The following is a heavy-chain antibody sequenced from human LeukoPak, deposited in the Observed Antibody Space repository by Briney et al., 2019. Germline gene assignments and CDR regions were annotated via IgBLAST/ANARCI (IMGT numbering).Heavy chain of an antibody. Sequence: ASVKVSCKASGYTFTSYGISWVRQAPGQGLEWMGWISAYNGNTNYAQKLQGRVTMTTDTSTSTAYMELRSLRSDDTAVYYCARDLRTDYGFATIIDYWGQGTLVTVSS. CDR2: ISAYNGNT. J-gene: IGHJ4*02. CDR3: ARDLRTDYGFATIIDY. D-gene: IGHD3/OR15-3a*01. CDR1: GYTFTSYG. V-gene: IGHV1-18*01.